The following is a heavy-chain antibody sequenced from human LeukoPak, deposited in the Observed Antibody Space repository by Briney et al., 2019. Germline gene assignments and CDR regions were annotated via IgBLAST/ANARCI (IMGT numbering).Heavy chain of an antibody. V-gene: IGHV5-51*01. Sequence: GESLKISCKGSGYSFTSYWIGWVRQMPGKGLEWMGIIYPGDSDTRYSPSFQGQVTISADKSISTAYLQWSSLKASDTAMYYCARHKWGPSENWYFDLWGRGTLVTVSS. J-gene: IGHJ2*01. CDR2: IYPGDSDT. D-gene: IGHD7-27*01. CDR1: GYSFTSYW. CDR3: ARHKWGPSENWYFDL.